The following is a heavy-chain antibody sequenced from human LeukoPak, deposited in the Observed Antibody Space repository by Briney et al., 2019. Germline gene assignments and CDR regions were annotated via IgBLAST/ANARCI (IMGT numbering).Heavy chain of an antibody. Sequence: GGSLRLSCAASGFTFSSYGMHWVRQAPGKGLVWVSRINSNGSSTSYADSVKGQFTISRDNAKNTLYLQMNSLRAEDTAVYYCARGKGIAAHDYWGRGTLVTVYS. CDR2: INSNGSST. V-gene: IGHV3-74*01. J-gene: IGHJ4*02. CDR1: GFTFSSYG. D-gene: IGHD6-13*01. CDR3: ARGKGIAAHDY.